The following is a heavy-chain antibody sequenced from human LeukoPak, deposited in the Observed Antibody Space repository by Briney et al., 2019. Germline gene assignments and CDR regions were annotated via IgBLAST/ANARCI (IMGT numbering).Heavy chain of an antibody. D-gene: IGHD6-19*01. CDR2: IYTSGST. V-gene: IGHV4-4*07. CDR3: ARGDSSGWSYYYYYYMDV. CDR1: GGSISSYY. J-gene: IGHJ6*03. Sequence: PSETLSLTCTVSGGSISSYYWSWIRQPAGKGLEWIGRIYTSGSTNYNPSLKSRVTMSVDTSKNQFSLKLSSVTAADTAVYYCARGDSSGWSYYYYYYMDVWGKGTTVTISS.